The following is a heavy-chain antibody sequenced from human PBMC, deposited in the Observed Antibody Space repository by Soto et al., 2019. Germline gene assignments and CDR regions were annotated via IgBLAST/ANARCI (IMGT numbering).Heavy chain of an antibody. CDR2: VYYNENT. D-gene: IGHD3-10*01. CDR1: GASINNFAYY. Sequence: SETLSLTCSASGASINNFAYYWGWIRQPPGKGLEWIGTVYYNENTYYNPSLKSRVAISVDTAKNQFSLNLRSVTAADTAIYFCARRERYYGSPGWFDPWGQGTLVTVSS. J-gene: IGHJ5*01. CDR3: ARRERYYGSPGWFDP. V-gene: IGHV4-39*01.